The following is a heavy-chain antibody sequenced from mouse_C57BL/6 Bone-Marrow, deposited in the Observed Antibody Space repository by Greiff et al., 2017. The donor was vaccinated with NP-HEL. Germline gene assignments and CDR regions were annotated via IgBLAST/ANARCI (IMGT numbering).Heavy chain of an antibody. Sequence: VQLQQSGAELVRPGASVKLSCTASGFNIKDDYMHWVKQRPEQGLEWIGWIDPENGDTEYASKFQGKATITADTSSNTAYLQLSSLTSEDTAVYYCTTPLSGSSFHWYFDVWGTGTTVTVSS. CDR2: IDPENGDT. CDR3: TTPLSGSSFHWYFDV. CDR1: GFNIKDDY. J-gene: IGHJ1*03. D-gene: IGHD1-1*01. V-gene: IGHV14-4*01.